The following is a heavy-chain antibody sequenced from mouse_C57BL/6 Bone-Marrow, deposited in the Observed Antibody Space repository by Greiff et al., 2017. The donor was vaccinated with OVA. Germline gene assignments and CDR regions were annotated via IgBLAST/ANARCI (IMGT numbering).Heavy chain of an antibody. CDR2: IWRGGST. Sequence: LQESGPGLVQPSQSLSITCTVSGFSLTSYGVHWVSQSPGKGLEWLGVIWRGGSTDYNAAFMSRLSITKDNSKSQVFFKMNSLQADYTAIYYCAKRVYGNWYFDVWGTGTTVTVSS. D-gene: IGHD2-1*01. J-gene: IGHJ1*03. CDR3: AKRVYGNWYFDV. CDR1: GFSLTSYG. V-gene: IGHV2-5*01.